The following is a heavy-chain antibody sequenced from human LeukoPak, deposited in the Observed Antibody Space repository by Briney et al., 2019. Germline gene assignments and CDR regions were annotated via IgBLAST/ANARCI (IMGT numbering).Heavy chain of an antibody. CDR1: GFTFGDYA. V-gene: IGHV4-34*01. J-gene: IGHJ6*03. D-gene: IGHD6-6*01. CDR3: ARGARPDPIGYYYYYMDV. CDR2: INHSGST. Sequence: PGGSLRLSCTASGFTFGDYAMSWIRQPPGKGLEWIGEINHSGSTNYNPSLKSRVTISVDTSKNQFSLKLSSVTAADTAVYYCARGARPDPIGYYYYYMDVWGKGTTVTVSS.